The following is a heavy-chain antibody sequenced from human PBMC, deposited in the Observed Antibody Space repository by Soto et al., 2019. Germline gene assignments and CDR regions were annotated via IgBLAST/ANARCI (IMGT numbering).Heavy chain of an antibody. D-gene: IGHD3-9*01. CDR1: DGSISSYY. Sequence: PSETLSLTFTVSDGSISSYYWSWIRQPPGKGLEWIGYIYYSGSTNYNPSLKSRVTISVDTSKNQFSLKLSSVTAADTAVYYCARHKSRFYDILTGYTDYWGQGPLVTVSS. J-gene: IGHJ4*02. CDR3: ARHKSRFYDILTGYTDY. CDR2: IYYSGST. V-gene: IGHV4-59*08.